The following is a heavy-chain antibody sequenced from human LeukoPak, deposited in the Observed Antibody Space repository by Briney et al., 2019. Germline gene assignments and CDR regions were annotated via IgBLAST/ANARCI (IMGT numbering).Heavy chain of an antibody. CDR3: ARVLNLDWGLLYFDY. CDR1: GYSISSGYY. J-gene: IGHJ4*02. CDR2: IYHSGST. V-gene: IGHV4-38-2*02. Sequence: PSETLSLTCTVSGYSISSGYYWGWIRQPPGKGLEWIGSIYHSGSTYYNPSLKSRVTISVDTSKNQFSLKLSSVTAADTGVYYCARVLNLDWGLLYFDYWGLGTLVAVSS. D-gene: IGHD3-9*01.